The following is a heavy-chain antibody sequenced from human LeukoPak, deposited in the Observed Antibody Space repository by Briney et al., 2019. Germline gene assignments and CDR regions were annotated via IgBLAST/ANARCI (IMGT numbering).Heavy chain of an antibody. Sequence: PSETLSLTCAVYGGSFSGYYWSWVRQPPGKGLEWVGEIENSGSTGYNQSLKSRVTISVDTSKNQFSLKLSSVTAADTAVYYCARFGYSYGTTYDAFDIWGQGTMVTGSS. CDR2: IENSGST. CDR3: ARFGYSYGTTYDAFDI. V-gene: IGHV4-34*01. J-gene: IGHJ3*02. CDR1: GGSFSGYY. D-gene: IGHD5-18*01.